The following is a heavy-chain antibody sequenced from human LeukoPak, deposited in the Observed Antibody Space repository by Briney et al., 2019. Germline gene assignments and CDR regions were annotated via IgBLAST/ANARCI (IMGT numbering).Heavy chain of an antibody. J-gene: IGHJ4*02. CDR3: ARYNWGYGAFDY. CDR1: GGSISGYY. D-gene: IGHD1-20*01. V-gene: IGHV4-59*01. CDR2: IYSSGST. Sequence: SETLSLTCTVSGGSISGYYWSWIRQSPGKGLEWIGYIYSSGSTNYNPSLNGRVTISVDTSNNHFSLKLVSVAAADTAVYFCARYNWGYGAFDYWGQGTLVAASS.